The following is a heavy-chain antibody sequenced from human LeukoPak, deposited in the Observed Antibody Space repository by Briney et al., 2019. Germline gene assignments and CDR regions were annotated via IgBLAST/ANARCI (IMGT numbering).Heavy chain of an antibody. CDR1: GYTLTELS. J-gene: IGHJ4*02. D-gene: IGHD3-22*01. CDR2: FDPEDGET. CDR3: ATEVRRITMIVVVTKEIS. V-gene: IGHV1-24*01. Sequence: RASVKVSCKVSGYTLTELSMHWVRQAPGKGLEWMGGFDPEDGETIYAQKFQGRVTMTEDTSTDTAYMELSSLRSEDTAVYYCATEVRRITMIVVVTKEISWGQGTLVTVSS.